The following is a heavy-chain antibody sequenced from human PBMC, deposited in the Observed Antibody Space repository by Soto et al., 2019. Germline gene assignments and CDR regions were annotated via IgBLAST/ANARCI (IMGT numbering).Heavy chain of an antibody. CDR3: ARGSSYDILTGQSIWFDP. D-gene: IGHD3-9*01. CDR2: IYYSGST. CDR1: GGSISSGHYY. Sequence: PSETLSLTCTVSGGSISSGHYYWSWIRQPPGKGLEWIGYIYYSGSTYYNPSLKSRVTISVDTSKNQFSLKLSSVTAADTAVYYCARGSSYDILTGQSIWFDPWGQGTLVTVSS. V-gene: IGHV4-30-4*01. J-gene: IGHJ5*02.